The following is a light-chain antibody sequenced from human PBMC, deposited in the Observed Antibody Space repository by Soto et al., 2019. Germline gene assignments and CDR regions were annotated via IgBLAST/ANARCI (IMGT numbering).Light chain of an antibody. CDR3: QQYNAWYT. CDR1: QSISSW. Sequence: DIQMTQSPSTLSASVGERVTITCRASQSISSWLAWYQQKPGKAPKLLIYKASSLESGVPSRFSGSGSGTEFTLTISSLQPDDFATYYCQQYNAWYTFGQGTKLEIK. CDR2: KAS. J-gene: IGKJ2*01. V-gene: IGKV1-5*03.